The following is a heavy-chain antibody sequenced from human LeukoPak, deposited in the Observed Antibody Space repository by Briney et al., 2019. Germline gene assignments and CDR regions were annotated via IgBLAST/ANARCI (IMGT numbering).Heavy chain of an antibody. V-gene: IGHV3-33*06. D-gene: IGHD3-16*02. CDR1: GFTFSSDG. J-gene: IGHJ4*02. Sequence: GGPRRLSCAASGFTFSSDGRHWVRQAPGKGLKWVAVIWYDGSNKYYADSVKGRFTISRDNSKNTLYLQMNSLRAEDTAVYYCAKDGGRLRLGELSSPKGDFDYWGQGTLVTVSS. CDR2: IWYDGSNK. CDR3: AKDGGRLRLGELSSPKGDFDY.